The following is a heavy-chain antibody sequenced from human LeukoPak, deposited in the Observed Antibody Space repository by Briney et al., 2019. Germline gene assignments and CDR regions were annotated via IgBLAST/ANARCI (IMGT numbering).Heavy chain of an antibody. CDR3: ATTYGDYVGAAFDI. Sequence: ASVKVSCKVSGYTLTELSMHWVRQAPGKGREWMGGFDPEDGETIYAQKFQGRVTMTEDTSTDTAYMELSSLRSEDTAVYYCATTYGDYVGAAFDICGQGTMVTVSS. V-gene: IGHV1-24*01. CDR2: FDPEDGET. D-gene: IGHD4-17*01. J-gene: IGHJ3*02. CDR1: GYTLTELS.